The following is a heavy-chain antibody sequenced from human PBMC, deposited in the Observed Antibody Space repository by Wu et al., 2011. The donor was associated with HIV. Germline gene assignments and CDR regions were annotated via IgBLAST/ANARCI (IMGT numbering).Heavy chain of an antibody. CDR3: ARNRRDGFDFDY. CDR2: NTDGSST. D-gene: IGHD5-24*01. J-gene: IGHJ4*02. V-gene: IGHV3-74*01. Sequence: NTDGSSTLYADSRXGPIHHXQRQAKNTLYLQVNSLRAEDTAVYYCARNRRDGFDFDYWGQGTLVTVSS.